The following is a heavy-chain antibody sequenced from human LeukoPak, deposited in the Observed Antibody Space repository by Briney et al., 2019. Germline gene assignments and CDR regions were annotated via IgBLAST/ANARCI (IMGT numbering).Heavy chain of an antibody. V-gene: IGHV3-21*01. Sequence: GGSLSLSCAASGFTFSSYSMNWVRQAPGKGLEWVSSISSSSSYIYYADSVKGRFTISRDNAKNSLYLQMNSLRAEDTAVYFCARESTSSSWYFDYWGQGTTVTVSS. D-gene: IGHD6-13*01. CDR2: ISSSSSYI. CDR3: ARESTSSSWYFDY. J-gene: IGHJ4*02. CDR1: GFTFSSYS.